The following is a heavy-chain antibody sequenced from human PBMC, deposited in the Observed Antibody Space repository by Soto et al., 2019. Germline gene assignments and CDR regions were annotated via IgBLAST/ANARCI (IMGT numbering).Heavy chain of an antibody. D-gene: IGHD2-21*02. CDR1: GYRFTGYG. CDR2: INPKRGAT. Sequence: QVQLVQSGTEVKKPGASLKVSCKASGYRFTGYGLHWVRQAPGQGLQWMGWINPKRGATDYAQKFQGRVTRTREMCANTAYRERSGLRSDDTADDTAVYYCAKSNYGGDDYFQYGLDVWGQGTTVTVSS. J-gene: IGHJ6*02. CDR3: VYYCAKSNYGGDDYFQYGLDV. V-gene: IGHV1-2*02.